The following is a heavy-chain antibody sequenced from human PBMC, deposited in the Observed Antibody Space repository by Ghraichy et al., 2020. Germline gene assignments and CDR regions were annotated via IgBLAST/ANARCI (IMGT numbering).Heavy chain of an antibody. CDR2: INHSGST. CDR1: GGSFSGYY. CDR3: ASLSRASGYEDYWYFDL. Sequence: SETLSLTCAVYGGSFSGYYWSWIRQPPGKGLEWIGEINHSGSTNYNPSLKSRVTISVDTSKNQFSLKLSSVTAADTAVYYCASLSRASGYEDYWYFDLWGRGTLVTVSS. V-gene: IGHV4-34*01. D-gene: IGHD5-12*01. J-gene: IGHJ2*01.